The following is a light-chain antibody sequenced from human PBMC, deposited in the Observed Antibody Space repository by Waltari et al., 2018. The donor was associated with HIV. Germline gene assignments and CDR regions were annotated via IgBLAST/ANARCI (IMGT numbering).Light chain of an antibody. Sequence: QSALTQPASVSGSPGQSITISCTGTSSDVGGYIYVSWYQQHPGKAPKLMISEVSNRPARVTNRFAGSKSGNTASLTISGLQVEDEADYYCSSYTSSSTLYVFGTGTKVTVL. J-gene: IGLJ1*01. V-gene: IGLV2-14*01. CDR2: EVS. CDR3: SSYTSSSTLYV. CDR1: SSDVGGYIY.